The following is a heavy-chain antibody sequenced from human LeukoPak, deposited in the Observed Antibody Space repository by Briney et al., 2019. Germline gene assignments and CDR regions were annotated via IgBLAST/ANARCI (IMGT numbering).Heavy chain of an antibody. Sequence: GGSPRLSCAASGFTFTTYWMVWVRQAPGKGLEWLANIKQDGREKYYLDSVNGRVTISRDNAKNSLYLQMHSVRAEDTAVYYCARALSRSYYYGSGSYSDWGQGTLVTVSS. V-gene: IGHV3-7*05. CDR3: ARALSRSYYYGSGSYSD. CDR2: IKQDGREK. CDR1: GFTFTTYW. D-gene: IGHD3-10*01. J-gene: IGHJ4*02.